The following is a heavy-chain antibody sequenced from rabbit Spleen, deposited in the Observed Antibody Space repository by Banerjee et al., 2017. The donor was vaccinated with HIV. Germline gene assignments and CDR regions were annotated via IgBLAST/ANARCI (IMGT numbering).Heavy chain of an antibody. CDR1: GFSFNNGYD. D-gene: IGHD4-1*01. CDR3: ARDLTDIIGWNFGW. V-gene: IGHV1S40*01. CDR2: IYAGSSGGT. Sequence: QSLEESGGGLVKPGASLTLTCKASGFSFNNGYDMCWVRQAPGKGLEWIACIYAGSSGGTYSATWAKGRFSISKTSSTTVTLQMTTLTAADTATYFCARDLTDIIGWNFGWWGPGTLVTVS. J-gene: IGHJ4*01.